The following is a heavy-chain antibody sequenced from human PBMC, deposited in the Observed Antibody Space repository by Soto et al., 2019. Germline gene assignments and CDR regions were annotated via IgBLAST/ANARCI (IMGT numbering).Heavy chain of an antibody. J-gene: IGHJ4*02. Sequence: QLQLQESGPGLVKPSETLSLTCTVSGGSITRNNHYWGWIRPSPGKGLEWIGSILYSGSINYNPSLESRVTISVETYKNQFSLKMSSVTAADTAVYYCERLGSSGGYQGSYFDYWGQGTLVTVSS. V-gene: IGHV4-39*01. CDR2: ILYSGSI. CDR3: ERLGSSGGYQGSYFDY. CDR1: GGSITRNNHY. D-gene: IGHD6-19*01.